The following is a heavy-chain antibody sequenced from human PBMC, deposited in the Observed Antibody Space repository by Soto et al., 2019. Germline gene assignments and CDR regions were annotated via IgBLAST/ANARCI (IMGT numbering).Heavy chain of an antibody. V-gene: IGHV4-39*01. CDR3: ASPGYSSGWYTGTFDY. J-gene: IGHJ4*02. Sequence: QLQLQESGPGLVKPSETLSLTCTVSGGSISSSSYYWGWIRQPPGKGLEWIGSIYYSGSTYYNPSLKSRVTISVDTSKNQFSLKLSSVTAAGTAVYYCASPGYSSGWYTGTFDYWGQGTLVTVSS. D-gene: IGHD6-19*01. CDR1: GGSISSSSYY. CDR2: IYYSGST.